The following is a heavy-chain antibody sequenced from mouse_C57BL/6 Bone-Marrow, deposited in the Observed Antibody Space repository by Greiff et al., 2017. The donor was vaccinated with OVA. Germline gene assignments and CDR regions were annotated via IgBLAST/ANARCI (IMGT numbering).Heavy chain of an antibody. CDR1: EYDFPSHD. V-gene: IGHV5-2*01. Sequence: EVKLMESGGGLVQPGESLKLSCESNEYDFPSHDMSWVRKTPEKRLELVAAINSDGGSTYYPDTMERRFIISRDNTKKTMYLQMSSLRSEDTSLYYCATMVTTENYWGQGTTLTVSS. CDR2: INSDGGST. CDR3: ATMVTTENY. J-gene: IGHJ2*01. D-gene: IGHD2-2*01.